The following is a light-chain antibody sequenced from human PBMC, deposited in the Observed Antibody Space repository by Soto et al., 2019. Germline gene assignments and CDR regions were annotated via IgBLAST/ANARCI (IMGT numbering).Light chain of an antibody. J-gene: IGKJ3*01. V-gene: IGKV1-39*01. CDR1: QSINTY. CDR2: SSS. CDR3: QQSYSTRFT. Sequence: FQMTQSPSSLSASVGDRVTITCRASQSINTYLNWYQFKPGKAPKLLIFSSSNLQTGVPSRFSGSGSGTHFTPTITRLQPEDSATYYCQQSYSTRFTFGPGTQVEI.